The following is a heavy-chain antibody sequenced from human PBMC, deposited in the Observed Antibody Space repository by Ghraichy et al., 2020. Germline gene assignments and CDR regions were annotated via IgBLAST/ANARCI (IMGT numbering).Heavy chain of an antibody. CDR1: GFTFSNYA. D-gene: IGHD6-6*01. V-gene: IGHV3-30*04. Sequence: GGSLRLSCAASGFTFSNYAFHWVRQAPGKGLEWVAVVSYDGSYQYYADSVKGRFTIARDNSQNTLYLQMSKLRGEDTAIYYCARGQSAAARPAPWYYGMDVWGQGTTVTVSS. J-gene: IGHJ6*02. CDR3: ARGQSAAARPAPWYYGMDV. CDR2: VSYDGSYQ.